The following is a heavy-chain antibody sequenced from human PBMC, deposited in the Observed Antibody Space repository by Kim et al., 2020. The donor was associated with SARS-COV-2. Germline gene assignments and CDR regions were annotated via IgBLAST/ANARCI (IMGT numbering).Heavy chain of an antibody. CDR1: GYTFTSYG. CDR3: ARDLGYCSGGSCYWGYYYYYGMAV. Sequence: ASVKVSCKASGYTFTSYGISWVRQAPGQGLEWMGWISAYNGNTNYAQKLQGRVTMTTDTSTSTAYMELRSLRSDDTAVYYCARDLGYCSGGSCYWGYYYYYGMAVWGQGTTVTVSS. CDR2: ISAYNGNT. J-gene: IGHJ6*02. D-gene: IGHD2-15*01. V-gene: IGHV1-18*01.